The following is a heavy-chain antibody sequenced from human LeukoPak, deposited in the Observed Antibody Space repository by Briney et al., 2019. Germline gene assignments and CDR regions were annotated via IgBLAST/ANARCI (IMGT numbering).Heavy chain of an antibody. J-gene: IGHJ4*02. Sequence: GGSLRLSCAASGFTFSSYAMSWVRQAPGKGLEWVSAIRGNGGNTYYADSVKGRFTISRDNSMNTLYLQMNRLRAEDTAVYYCAKSRGWLQIWDYWGQGTLVTVSS. CDR2: IRGNGGNT. CDR3: AKSRGWLQIWDY. V-gene: IGHV3-23*01. D-gene: IGHD5-24*01. CDR1: GFTFSSYA.